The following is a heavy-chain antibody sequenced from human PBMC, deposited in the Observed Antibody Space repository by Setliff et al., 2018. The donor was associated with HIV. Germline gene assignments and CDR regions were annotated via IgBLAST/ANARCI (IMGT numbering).Heavy chain of an antibody. D-gene: IGHD3-22*01. CDR2: IRYDGSNK. J-gene: IGHJ5*02. CDR1: GFTFSSYG. Sequence: GGSLRLSCAASGFTFSSYGMHWVRQAPGKGLEWVAFIRYDGSNKYYADSVKGRFTISRDNSKNTLYLQMNSLRAEDTAVYYCARAIYHYDTSGPTGWFDPWGQGTLVTVSS. V-gene: IGHV3-30*02. CDR3: ARAIYHYDTSGPTGWFDP.